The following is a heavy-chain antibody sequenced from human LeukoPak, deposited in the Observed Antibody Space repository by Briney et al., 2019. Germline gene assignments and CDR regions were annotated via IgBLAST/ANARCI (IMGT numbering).Heavy chain of an antibody. CDR1: GFTFSSYG. D-gene: IGHD3-22*01. J-gene: IGHJ4*02. CDR3: ASPSSGYYG. Sequence: PGGSLRLSCAASGFTFSSYGMHWVRQAPGKGLEWVAVIWYDGSNKYYADSVKGRFTISRDNSENTLYLQMNSLRAEDTAVYYCASPSSGYYGWGQGTLVTVSS. V-gene: IGHV3-33*01. CDR2: IWYDGSNK.